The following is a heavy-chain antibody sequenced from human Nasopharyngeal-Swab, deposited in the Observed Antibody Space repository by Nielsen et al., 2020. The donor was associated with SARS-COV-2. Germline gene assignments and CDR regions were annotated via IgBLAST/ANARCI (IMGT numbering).Heavy chain of an antibody. CDR1: GFTVSNNY. V-gene: IGHV3-53*01. CDR2: IYSGGST. CDR3: ARGGGDYYFWGSYNYYFDY. D-gene: IGHD3-16*01. Sequence: GGSLRLSCAASGFTVSNNYMSWVRQAPGKGLEWVSVIYSGGSTYYADSVKGRFTISRDNSKNTLYLQMNSLRAEDTAVYYCARGGGDYYFWGSYNYYFDYWGQGTLVTVSS. J-gene: IGHJ4*02.